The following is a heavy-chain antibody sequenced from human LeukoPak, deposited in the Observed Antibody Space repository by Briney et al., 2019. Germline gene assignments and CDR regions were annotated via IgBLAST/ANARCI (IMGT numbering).Heavy chain of an antibody. D-gene: IGHD3-3*01. Sequence: GGSLRLSCAASGFTFSSYGMHWVRQAPGKGLEWVAFIRYDGSNKYYADSVKGRFTISRDNSKNTLNLQMNSLRAEDTAVYYCARDMRYDFWSGYPDYWGQGTLVTVSS. V-gene: IGHV3-30*02. CDR2: IRYDGSNK. CDR1: GFTFSSYG. J-gene: IGHJ4*02. CDR3: ARDMRYDFWSGYPDY.